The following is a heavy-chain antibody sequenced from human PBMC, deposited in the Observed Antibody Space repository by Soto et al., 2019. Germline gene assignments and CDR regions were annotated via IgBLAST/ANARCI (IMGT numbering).Heavy chain of an antibody. Sequence: QVQLVESGGGVVQPGRSLRLSCEASGFIFTSYAMHWVRQAPGQGLEWVAVISYDGTKQHYGDSVKGRFTISRDNSENTVHLQVNSMRPEDTAEYYCAKGKYYASSGRYYVAGWGQGTLVIVSS. J-gene: IGHJ4*02. CDR1: GFIFTSYA. V-gene: IGHV3-30*18. CDR3: AKGKYYASSGRYYVAG. D-gene: IGHD3-22*01. CDR2: ISYDGTKQ.